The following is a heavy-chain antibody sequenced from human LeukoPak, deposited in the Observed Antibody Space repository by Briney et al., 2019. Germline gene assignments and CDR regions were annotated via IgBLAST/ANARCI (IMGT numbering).Heavy chain of an antibody. CDR3: ATAWAAAGTANWFDP. CDR1: GNTFTAFY. CDR2: INPYTGDT. D-gene: IGHD6-13*01. J-gene: IGHJ5*02. V-gene: IGHV1-2*02. Sequence: ASVKVSCKASGNTFTAFYMHWVRQAPGQGLEWMGWINPYTGDTYYPQKFQGRVTMTRDTSINTAYVELSRLRSDDTAVYYCATAWAAAGTANWFDPWGQGTLVTVSS.